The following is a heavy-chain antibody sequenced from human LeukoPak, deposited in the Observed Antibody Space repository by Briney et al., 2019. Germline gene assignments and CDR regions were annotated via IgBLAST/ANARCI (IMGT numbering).Heavy chain of an antibody. V-gene: IGHV1-18*01. CDR3: ATSDGTVTTFQY. D-gene: IGHD4-11*01. CDR2: INAYNTNT. J-gene: IGHJ4*02. CDR1: GYTFTSLG. Sequence: ASVKVSCKASGYTFTSLGISWVRQAPGQGPEWMGWINAYNTNTKSAQRLQGRVTMTTDTSASTAYVELGSLRSDDTAVYYCATSDGTVTTFQYWGQGTLVTVSS.